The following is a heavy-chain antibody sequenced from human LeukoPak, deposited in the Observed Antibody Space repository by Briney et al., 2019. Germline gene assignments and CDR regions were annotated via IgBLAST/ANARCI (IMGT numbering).Heavy chain of an antibody. CDR2: INHSGST. Sequence: SETLSLTCAVYGGPFSGYYWSWIRQPPGKGLEWIGEINHSGSTNYNPSLKSRVTISVDTSKNQFSLKLSSVTAADTAVYYCARQGDLGYCSGGSCYSDYWGQGTLVTVSS. CDR1: GGPFSGYY. V-gene: IGHV4-34*01. J-gene: IGHJ4*02. CDR3: ARQGDLGYCSGGSCYSDY. D-gene: IGHD2-15*01.